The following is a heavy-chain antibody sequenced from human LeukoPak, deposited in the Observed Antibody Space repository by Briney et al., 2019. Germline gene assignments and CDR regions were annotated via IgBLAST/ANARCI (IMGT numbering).Heavy chain of an antibody. CDR3: ARSMLTIPIPGGY. CDR1: GFTFSSYW. J-gene: IGHJ4*02. Sequence: GGSLRLSCAASGFTFSSYWMSWIRQAPGKGLEWVANIKQDGSEKYYVDSVKGRFTISRDNAKNSLYLQMNSLRAEDTAVYYCARSMLTIPIPGGYWGQGTLVTVSS. V-gene: IGHV3-7*01. D-gene: IGHD3-16*01. CDR2: IKQDGSEK.